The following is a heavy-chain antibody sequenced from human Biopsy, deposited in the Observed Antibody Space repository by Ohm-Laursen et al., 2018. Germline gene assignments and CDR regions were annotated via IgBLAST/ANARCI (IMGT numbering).Heavy chain of an antibody. D-gene: IGHD6-13*01. CDR3: ARVPLPGIGAAYQGRFLYGMDV. CDR2: ITQSGST. J-gene: IGHJ6*02. Sequence: SGTLSLTCAVYGGSFNGYFWSWLRQPPGKGLEWIGDITQSGSTNYSPSLKSRVTISVDTAKKQFSLSLRSVTAADTAVYYCARVPLPGIGAAYQGRFLYGMDVWGQGTTVSVSS. V-gene: IGHV4-34*01. CDR1: GGSFNGYF.